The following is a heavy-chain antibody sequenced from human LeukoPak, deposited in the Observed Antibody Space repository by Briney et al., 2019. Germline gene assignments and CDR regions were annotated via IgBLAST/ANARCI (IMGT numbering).Heavy chain of an antibody. J-gene: IGHJ3*01. D-gene: IGHD3-16*02. CDR3: ARSRAEKVPVWGSYRHHDAFDL. CDR1: GYSFPNYW. CDR2: IYPDDSDT. Sequence: GESLKISCKGSGYSFPNYWIGWVRQMPGKGLEWMGIIYPDDSDTTYKPSFQGHITVSADMSISTAYLQWSSLKASDTAMYYCARSRAEKVPVWGSYRHHDAFDLWGQGTRVTVSS. V-gene: IGHV5-51*01.